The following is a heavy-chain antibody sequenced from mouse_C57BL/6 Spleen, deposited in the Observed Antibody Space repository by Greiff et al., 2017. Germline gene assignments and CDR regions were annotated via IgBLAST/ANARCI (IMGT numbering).Heavy chain of an antibody. Sequence: QVQLQQSGAELMKPGASVKLSCKATGYTFTGYWIEWVKQRPGHGLEWIGEILPGSGSTNDNEKFKGKATFTADTSSNTAYMQLSSLTTEDSAIYYCARGDFFDYWGQGTTLTVSS. J-gene: IGHJ2*01. V-gene: IGHV1-9*01. CDR3: ARGDFFDY. CDR1: GYTFTGYW. CDR2: ILPGSGST.